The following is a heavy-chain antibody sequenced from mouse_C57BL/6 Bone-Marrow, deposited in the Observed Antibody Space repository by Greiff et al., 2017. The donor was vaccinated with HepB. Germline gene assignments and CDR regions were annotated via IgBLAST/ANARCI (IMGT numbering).Heavy chain of an antibody. Sequence: QVQLQQSGAELARPGASVKLSCKASGYTFTSYGISWVKQRTGQGLEWIGEIYPRSGNTYYNEKFKGKATLTADKSSSTAYMELRSLTSEDSAVYFCARWGTVVAPYYFDYWGQGTTLTVSS. CDR3: ARWGTVVAPYYFDY. CDR2: IYPRSGNT. D-gene: IGHD1-1*01. CDR1: GYTFTSYG. V-gene: IGHV1-81*01. J-gene: IGHJ2*01.